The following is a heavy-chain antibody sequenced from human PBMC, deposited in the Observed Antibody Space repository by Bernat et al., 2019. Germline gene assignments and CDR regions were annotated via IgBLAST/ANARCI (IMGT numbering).Heavy chain of an antibody. CDR3: AGGSSPYYYYGMDV. D-gene: IGHD1-26*01. V-gene: IGHV1-58*01. CDR1: GFTFTSSA. CDR2: IVVGSGNT. J-gene: IGHJ6*02. Sequence: QMQLVQSGPEVKKPGTSVKVSCKASGFTFTSSAVQWVRQARGQRLEWIGWIVVGSGNTNYAQKFQERVTITRDMSTSTAYMELSSLRSEDTAVYYCAGGSSPYYYYGMDVWGQGTKVTVSS.